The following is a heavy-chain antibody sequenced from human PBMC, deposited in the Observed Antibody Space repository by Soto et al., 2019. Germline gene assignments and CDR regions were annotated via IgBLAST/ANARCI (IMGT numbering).Heavy chain of an antibody. J-gene: IGHJ4*02. D-gene: IGHD6-19*01. CDR1: GYTFTSYA. CDR2: INAGNGNT. Sequence: ASVKVSCKASGYTFTSYAMHWVRQAPGQRLEWMGWINAGNGNTKYSQKFQGRVTITRDTSASTAYMELSGLRSEDTAVYYCARQRLSSGWYAYWGQGTLVTVSS. V-gene: IGHV1-3*01. CDR3: ARQRLSSGWYAY.